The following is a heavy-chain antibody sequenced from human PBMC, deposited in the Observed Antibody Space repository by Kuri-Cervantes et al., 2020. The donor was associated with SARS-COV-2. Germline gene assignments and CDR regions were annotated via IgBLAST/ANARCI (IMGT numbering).Heavy chain of an antibody. J-gene: IGHJ3*02. CDR1: GFTFSSYS. D-gene: IGHD3-3*02. Sequence: ETLSLTCAASGFTFSSYSMNWVRQAPGKGLEWVSSISSSSSYIYYADSVKGRFTISRDNSKNTLYLQMNSLRAEDTAVYYCATADPFSDAFDIWGQGTMVTVSS. CDR2: ISSSSSYI. CDR3: ATADPFSDAFDI. V-gene: IGHV3-21*01.